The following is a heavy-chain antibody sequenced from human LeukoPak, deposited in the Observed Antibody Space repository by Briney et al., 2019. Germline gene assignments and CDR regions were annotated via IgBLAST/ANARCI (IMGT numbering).Heavy chain of an antibody. CDR1: GGSVSINNW. J-gene: IGHJ6*02. Sequence: SETLSLTCAVSGGSVSINNWWSWVRQPPGKGLEWIGEIYRDGTTNYNPSLRSRVTILVDKSRNQFSLKLNSVTAADTAVYYCATTDGYYYDSSGYYGEYGMDVWGQGTTVTVSS. CDR2: IYRDGTT. CDR3: ATTDGYYYDSSGYYGEYGMDV. D-gene: IGHD3-22*01. V-gene: IGHV4-4*02.